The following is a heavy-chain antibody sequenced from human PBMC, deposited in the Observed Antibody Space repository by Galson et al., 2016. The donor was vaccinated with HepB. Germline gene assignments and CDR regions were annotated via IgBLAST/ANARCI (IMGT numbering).Heavy chain of an antibody. CDR2: ISATGATT. Sequence: SLRLSCATSGFTFRNFDMSWVRQAPGKGLEWVSTISATGATTYYSDAVEGRFYISRDTSTNTVSLQMSSLRAEDPATYYCAKESRAARDFDFWGQGTLVIVSS. CDR1: GFTFRNFD. J-gene: IGHJ4*02. V-gene: IGHV3-23*01. CDR3: AKESRAARDFDF. D-gene: IGHD6-6*01.